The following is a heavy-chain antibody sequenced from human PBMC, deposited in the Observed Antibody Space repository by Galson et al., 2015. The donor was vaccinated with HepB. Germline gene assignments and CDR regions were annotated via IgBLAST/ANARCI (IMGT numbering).Heavy chain of an antibody. D-gene: IGHD4/OR15-4a*01. CDR3: ATTKFGSGAYWTFDI. J-gene: IGHJ3*02. Sequence: SLRLSCAASDSTSSSYTMNWVRQTPGKGLQWVSYISTNGATIHYADSAKGRFTIARDNAKNTMWLQMNSLRAEDTAVYYCATTKFGSGAYWTFDIWGQGTLVTVSS. V-gene: IGHV3-48*04. CDR1: DSTSSSYT. CDR2: ISTNGATI.